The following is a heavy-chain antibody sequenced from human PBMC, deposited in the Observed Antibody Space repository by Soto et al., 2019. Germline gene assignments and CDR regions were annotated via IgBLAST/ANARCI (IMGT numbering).Heavy chain of an antibody. J-gene: IGHJ4*02. Sequence: PGGSLRLSCAASGFTFASHAMSWVCQAPGKGLEWVSGISANGERANYADSVKGRFSLSRDNSKNTMFLQMNSLRTEDTAVYYCAKSPNFYCSSYHCYKYYFDYWGQGTLVTVSS. CDR1: GFTFASHA. CDR2: ISANGERA. CDR3: AKSPNFYCSSYHCYKYYFDY. D-gene: IGHD2-2*01. V-gene: IGHV3-23*01.